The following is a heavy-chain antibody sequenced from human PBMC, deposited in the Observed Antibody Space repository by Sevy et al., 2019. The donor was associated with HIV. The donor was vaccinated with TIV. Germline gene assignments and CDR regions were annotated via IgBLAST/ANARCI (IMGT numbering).Heavy chain of an antibody. Sequence: ASVKVSCKASGYIFTGYYMHWMRQAPGQGPEWMGWINPDSGGPTYAPKFQGRVTLTRDTSISTAYMDLSRLKSDDTAVYYCVRDDRDGYFEYWGQGSLVTVSS. CDR1: GYIFTGYY. J-gene: IGHJ4*02. V-gene: IGHV1-2*02. CDR2: INPDSGGP. CDR3: VRDDRDGYFEY.